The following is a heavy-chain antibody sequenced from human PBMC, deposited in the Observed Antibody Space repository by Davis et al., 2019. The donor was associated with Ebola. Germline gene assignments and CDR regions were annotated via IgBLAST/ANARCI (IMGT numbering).Heavy chain of an antibody. CDR2: IKVYNGKT. J-gene: IGHJ6*03. V-gene: IGHV1-18*01. Sequence: ASVQVSCKASGYRFNAFGISWVRQPPGQSLERMGWIKVYNGKTDYAQRFQGRVSMTTDTSTSTAYMELRALRSDDTAVYYCAREIPDYFGSGSPYMDVWGTGTTVTVSS. CDR1: GYRFNAFG. D-gene: IGHD3-10*01. CDR3: AREIPDYFGSGSPYMDV.